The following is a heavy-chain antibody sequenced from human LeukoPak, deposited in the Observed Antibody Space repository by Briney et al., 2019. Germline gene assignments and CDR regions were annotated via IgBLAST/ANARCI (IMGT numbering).Heavy chain of an antibody. V-gene: IGHV3-48*03. CDR1: GFIFRNYE. CDR2: ISTSGNDI. D-gene: IGHD1-26*01. J-gene: IGHJ4*02. Sequence: GGSLRLSCAASGFIFRNYEINWVRQAPGEGLEWVSYISTSGNDIYYADSVKGRFTISRDNAKNSLYLQLNSLRADDTAVYCCARGAQWVLDYWGQGALVTVSS. CDR3: ARGAQWVLDY.